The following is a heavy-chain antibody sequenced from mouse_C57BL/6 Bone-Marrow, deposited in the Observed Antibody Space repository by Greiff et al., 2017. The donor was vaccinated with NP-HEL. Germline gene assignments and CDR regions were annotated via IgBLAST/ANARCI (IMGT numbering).Heavy chain of an antibody. D-gene: IGHD1-1*01. Sequence: EVKLQESGAELVRPGASVKLSCTASGFNIKDDYMHWVKQRPEQGLEWIGWIDPENGDTEYASKFQGKATITADTSSNTAYLQLSSLTSEDTAVYYCTNYYGSSGGFAYWGQGTLVTVSA. CDR3: TNYYGSSGGFAY. V-gene: IGHV14-4*01. J-gene: IGHJ3*01. CDR2: IDPENGDT. CDR1: GFNIKDDY.